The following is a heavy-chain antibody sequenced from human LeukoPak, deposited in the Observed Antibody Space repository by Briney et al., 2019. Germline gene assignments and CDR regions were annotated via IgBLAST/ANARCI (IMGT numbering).Heavy chain of an antibody. D-gene: IGHD3-22*01. J-gene: IGHJ4*02. CDR1: GGSVSSSSYY. CDR3: TRVYDSSGYLYYFDY. CDR2: IYYSGST. V-gene: IGHV4-39*07. Sequence: PSETLSLTCTVSGGSVSSSSYYWGWIRQPPGKGLEWIVSIYYSGSTYYSPSLKSRVTISVDTSKNQFSLKLSSVTAADTAVYYCTRVYDSSGYLYYFDYWGQGTLVTVSS.